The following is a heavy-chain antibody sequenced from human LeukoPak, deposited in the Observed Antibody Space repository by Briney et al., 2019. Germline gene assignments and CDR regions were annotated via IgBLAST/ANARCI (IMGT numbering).Heavy chain of an antibody. V-gene: IGHV1-8*03. CDR1: GYTFTFYD. CDR3: ARGRRDVFDI. CDR2: MNPHSGNT. Sequence: ASVKVSCTASGYTFTFYDIQWVRQAAGQGLEWMGWMNPHSGNTGYAQKFLGRITLTRNTSTSMAYKELTSLKSEDTAVYYCARGRRDVFDIWGQGTTVTVSS. J-gene: IGHJ3*02.